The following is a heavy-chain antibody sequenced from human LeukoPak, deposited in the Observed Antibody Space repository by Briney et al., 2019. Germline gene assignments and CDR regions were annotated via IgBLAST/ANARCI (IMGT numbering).Heavy chain of an antibody. D-gene: IGHD6-13*01. CDR3: ARGGGSSSWYSFDY. CDR1: GGSISSYY. V-gene: IGHV4-4*07. J-gene: IGHJ4*02. Sequence: PSETLSLTCTVSGGSISSYYWSWIRQPAGKGLEWIGRIYTSGSTNCNPSLKSRVTMSVDTSKNQFSLKLSSVTAADTAVYYCARGGGSSSWYSFDYWGQGTLVTVSS. CDR2: IYTSGST.